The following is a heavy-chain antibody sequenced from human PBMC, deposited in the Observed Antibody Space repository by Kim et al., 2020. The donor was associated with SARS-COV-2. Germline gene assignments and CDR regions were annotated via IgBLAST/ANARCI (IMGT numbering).Heavy chain of an antibody. J-gene: IGHJ4*02. D-gene: IGHD6-19*01. CDR3: ARDWGSGWGE. V-gene: IGHV3-30-3*01. Sequence: SNKYYEESVKDRFTISRDNSKNTLYLQMNSLRAEDTAVYYCARDWGSGWGEWGQGTLVTVSS. CDR2: SNK.